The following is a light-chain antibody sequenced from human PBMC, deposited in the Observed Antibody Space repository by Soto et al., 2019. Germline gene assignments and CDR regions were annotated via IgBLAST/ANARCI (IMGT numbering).Light chain of an antibody. CDR3: AAWDDNLSGVV. V-gene: IGLV1-47*01. Sequence: QSVLTQPPSASETPGQRVTISCSGSSSNIGSNYVYWYHQLPGTAPKLLIYSNSQRPSGVLDRFSGSKSGTSASLAISGLRSEDEADYYCAAWDDNLSGVVFGGGTKLTVL. CDR1: SSNIGSNY. CDR2: SNS. J-gene: IGLJ3*02.